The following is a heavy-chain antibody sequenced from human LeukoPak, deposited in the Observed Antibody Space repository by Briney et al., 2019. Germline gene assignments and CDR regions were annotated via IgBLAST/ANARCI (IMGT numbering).Heavy chain of an antibody. CDR2: IYYSGST. J-gene: IGHJ4*02. D-gene: IGHD3-16*02. V-gene: IGHV4-31*03. CDR1: GGPISSGGYY. Sequence: SETLSLTCTVSGGPISSGGYYWSWIRQHPGKGLEWIGYIYYSGSTYYNPSLKSRVTISVDTSKNQFSLKLSSVTAADTAVYYCARDMRGKRGVIVDYYFDYWGQGTLVTVSS. CDR3: ARDMRGKRGVIVDYYFDY.